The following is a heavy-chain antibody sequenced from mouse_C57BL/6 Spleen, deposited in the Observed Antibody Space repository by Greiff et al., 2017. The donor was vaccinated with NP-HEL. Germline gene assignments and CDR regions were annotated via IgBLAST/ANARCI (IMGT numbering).Heavy chain of an antibody. Sequence: QVQLQQSGAELVRPGASVKLSCKASGYTFTDYYINWVKQRPGQGLEWIARIYPGSGNTYYNEKFKGKATLTAEKSSSTAYMQLSSLTSEDSAVYFCARDYDGYYVSYAMDYWGQGTSVTVS. CDR3: ARDYDGYYVSYAMDY. D-gene: IGHD2-3*01. CDR2: IYPGSGNT. CDR1: GYTFTDYY. V-gene: IGHV1-76*01. J-gene: IGHJ4*01.